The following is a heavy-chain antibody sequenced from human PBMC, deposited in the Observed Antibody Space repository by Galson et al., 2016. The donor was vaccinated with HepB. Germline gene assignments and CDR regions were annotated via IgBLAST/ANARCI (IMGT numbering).Heavy chain of an antibody. CDR1: GFTFRSYW. Sequence: SLRLSCAVSGFTFRSYWLSWVRQAPGKGLECVANINEDGSGKYYMDSVKGRFTISRDNAKNSLYLQMNSLRAEDTAVYYCAPPKCIAVDANAYWAQGTLVTVSS. J-gene: IGHJ4*02. CDR2: INEDGSGK. D-gene: IGHD6-19*01. CDR3: APPKCIAVDANAY. V-gene: IGHV3-7*01.